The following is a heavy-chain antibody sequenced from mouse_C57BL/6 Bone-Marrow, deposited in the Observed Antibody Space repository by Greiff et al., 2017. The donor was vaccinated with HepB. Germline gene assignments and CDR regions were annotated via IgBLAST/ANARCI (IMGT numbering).Heavy chain of an antibody. CDR1: GFTFSNYW. D-gene: IGHD2-2*01. V-gene: IGHV6-3*01. CDR3: TGGGYDGAMDY. J-gene: IGHJ4*01. Sequence: EVQLVESGGGLVQPGGSMKLSCVASGFTFSNYWMNWVRQSPEKGLEWVAQIRLKSDNYATHYAESVKGRFTISRDDSKSSVYLQMNNLRAEDTGIYYCTGGGYDGAMDYWGQGTSVTVSS. CDR2: IRLKSDNYAT.